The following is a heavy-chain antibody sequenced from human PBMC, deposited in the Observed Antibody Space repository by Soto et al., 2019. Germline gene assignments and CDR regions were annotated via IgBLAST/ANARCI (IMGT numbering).Heavy chain of an antibody. CDR1: DGYISSGDYY. CDR3: ASTAIEAFDI. D-gene: IGHD5-18*01. J-gene: IGHJ3*02. CDR2: IYYSGST. Sequence: SDTRSLTCTVYDGYISSGDYYWSWIRQPPGKGLEWIGYIYYSGSTYYNPSLKSRVTISVDTSKNQFSLKLSSVTAADTAVYYCASTAIEAFDIWGQGTMVTVSS. V-gene: IGHV4-30-4*02.